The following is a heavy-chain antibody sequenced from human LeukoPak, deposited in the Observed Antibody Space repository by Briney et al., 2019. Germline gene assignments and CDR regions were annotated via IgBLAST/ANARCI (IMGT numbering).Heavy chain of an antibody. CDR2: IIPILGIA. D-gene: IGHD4-17*01. CDR1: GGTFSSYA. V-gene: IGHV1-69*04. CDR3: ASDYGDYVWDSYYYGMDV. Sequence: SVKVSCKASGGTFSSYAISWVRQAPGQGLGCMGRIIPILGIANYAQKFQGRVTITADKSTSTAYMELSSLRYEDTAVYYCASDYGDYVWDSYYYGMDVWGQGTTVTVSS. J-gene: IGHJ6*02.